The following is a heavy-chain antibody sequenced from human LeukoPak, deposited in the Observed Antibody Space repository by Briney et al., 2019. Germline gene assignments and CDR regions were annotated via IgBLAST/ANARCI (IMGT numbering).Heavy chain of an antibody. CDR3: ANFGSGNKEYYFDY. CDR2: ISYDGSNK. D-gene: IGHD3-10*01. CDR1: GFTFSSYG. J-gene: IGHJ4*02. Sequence: PGGSLRLSCAASGFTFSSYGMHWVRQAPGKGLEWVAVISYDGSNKYYADSVKGRFTISRDNSKNTLYLQMNSLRAEDTAVYYCANFGSGNKEYYFDYWGQGTLVTVSS. V-gene: IGHV3-30*18.